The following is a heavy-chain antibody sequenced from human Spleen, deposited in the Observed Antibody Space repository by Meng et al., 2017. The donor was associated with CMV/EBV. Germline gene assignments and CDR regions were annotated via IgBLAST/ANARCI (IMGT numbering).Heavy chain of an antibody. CDR1: GGSFSGYY. CDR3: ARASAYTYYYDSSRNPRAYFDY. J-gene: IGHJ4*02. D-gene: IGHD3-22*01. CDR2: INHSGST. Sequence: QVRLQQWGAGLLKPSETLSLTCAVYGGSFSGYYWSWIRQPPGKGLEWIGEINHSGSTNYNPSLKSRVTISVDTSKNQFSLKLSSVTAADTAVYYCARASAYTYYYDSSRNPRAYFDYWGQGTLSPSPQ. V-gene: IGHV4-34*01.